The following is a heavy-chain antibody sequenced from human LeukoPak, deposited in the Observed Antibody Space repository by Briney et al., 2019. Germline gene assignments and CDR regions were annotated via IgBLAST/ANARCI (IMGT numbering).Heavy chain of an antibody. Sequence: GGSLRLSCAASGLTFTDFWMNWVRLAPGRGVQWLANINPYGTEKYYVDSVKGRFAISRDNAKNEVYLEMNSLRAEDTGVYYCSGRDSSRSPRAYWGQGALVSVSS. V-gene: IGHV3-7*01. J-gene: IGHJ4*02. CDR2: INPYGTEK. CDR3: SGRDSSRSPRAY. CDR1: GLTFTDFW. D-gene: IGHD2-2*01.